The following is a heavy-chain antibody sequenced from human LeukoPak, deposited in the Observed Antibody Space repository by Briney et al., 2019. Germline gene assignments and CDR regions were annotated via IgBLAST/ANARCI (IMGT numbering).Heavy chain of an antibody. J-gene: IGHJ6*03. V-gene: IGHV4-39*07. CDR3: ARLSSSQAPYYYYYMDV. Sequence: PSETLSLTCTVSGGSISSSSYYWGWIRQPPGKGLEWIGSIYYSGSTYYNPSLKSRVTISVDTSKNQFSLKLSSVTAADTAVYYCARLSSSQAPYYYYYMDVWGKGTTVTVSS. CDR1: GGSISSSSYY. CDR2: IYYSGST. D-gene: IGHD6-13*01.